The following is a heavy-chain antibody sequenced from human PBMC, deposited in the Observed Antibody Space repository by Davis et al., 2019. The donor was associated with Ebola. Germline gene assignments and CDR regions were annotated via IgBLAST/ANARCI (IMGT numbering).Heavy chain of an antibody. CDR3: ARDWGKYNWNDGDWFDP. Sequence: GGSLRLSCAASGFTFSSYGMHWVRQAPGKGLEWVSVIYSGGSTYYADSVKGRFTISRHNSKNTLYLQMNSLRAEDTAVYYRARDWGKYNWNDGDWFDPWGQGTLVTVSS. D-gene: IGHD1-1*01. CDR2: IYSGGST. CDR1: GFTFSSYG. J-gene: IGHJ5*02. V-gene: IGHV3-53*04.